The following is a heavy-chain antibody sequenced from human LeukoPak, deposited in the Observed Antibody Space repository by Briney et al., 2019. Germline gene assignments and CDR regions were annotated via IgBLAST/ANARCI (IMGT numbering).Heavy chain of an antibody. V-gene: IGHV1-8*01. CDR1: GYTFTSYD. Sequence: TSVKVSCKASGYTFTSYDINWVRQATGQGLEWMGWMNPNCGNTGYAQKFQGRVTMTRNTSISTAYMELSSLRSEDTAVYYCARGRDDYGDYVAFDIWGQGTMVTVSS. CDR3: ARGRDDYGDYVAFDI. D-gene: IGHD4-17*01. CDR2: MNPNCGNT. J-gene: IGHJ3*02.